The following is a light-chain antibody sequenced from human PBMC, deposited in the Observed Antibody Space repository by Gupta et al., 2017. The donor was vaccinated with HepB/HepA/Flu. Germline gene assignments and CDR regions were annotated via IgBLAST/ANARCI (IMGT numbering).Light chain of an antibody. V-gene: IGLV1-51*01. J-gene: IGLJ2*01. CDR3: DTWDSSRSQVV. CDR1: SFTIEKPF. Sequence: QSVLTQPPAVSAAPGQKVTISCSGNSFTIEKPFVSSFQQLPRTAPKLLMYNKKKRRSGIPDRFSGSKSGTSATVSTAGLQTGEEADYYCDTWDSSRSQVVIGGGTKVTVL. CDR2: NKK.